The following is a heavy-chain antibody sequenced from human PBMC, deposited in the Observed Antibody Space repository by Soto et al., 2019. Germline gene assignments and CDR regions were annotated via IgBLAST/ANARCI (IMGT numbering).Heavy chain of an antibody. Sequence: QVQLVESGGGVVQPGRSLRLSCAASGFTFSSYGMHWVRQAPGKGLEWVAVIWYDGSNKYYADSVKGRFTISRDNSKNTLYLQMNSLRAEDTAVYYCARDGEPAARRGNWFDPWGQGTLVTVSS. D-gene: IGHD2-2*01. J-gene: IGHJ5*02. V-gene: IGHV3-33*01. CDR1: GFTFSSYG. CDR2: IWYDGSNK. CDR3: ARDGEPAARRGNWFDP.